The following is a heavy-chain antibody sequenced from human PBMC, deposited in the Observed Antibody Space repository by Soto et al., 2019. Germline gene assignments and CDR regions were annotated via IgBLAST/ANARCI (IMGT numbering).Heavy chain of an antibody. J-gene: IGHJ6*02. V-gene: IGHV3-43*01. CDR1: GFTFDDYT. D-gene: IGHD2-2*01. CDR2: ISWDGGST. Sequence: PGGSLRLSCAASGFTFDDYTMHWVRQAPGKGLEWVSLISWDGGSTYYADSVKGRFTISRDNSKNSLYLQMNSLRTEDTALYYCAKARCSSTSCYSHYYYGMDVWGQGTTVTSP. CDR3: AKARCSSTSCYSHYYYGMDV.